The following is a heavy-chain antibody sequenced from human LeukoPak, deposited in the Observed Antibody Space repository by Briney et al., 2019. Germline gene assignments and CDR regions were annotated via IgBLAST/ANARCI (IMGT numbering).Heavy chain of an antibody. CDR2: IKQDGSEK. V-gene: IGHV3-7*01. CDR1: GFTFSRFW. CDR3: ARGGRIAVAGTWSADLDY. J-gene: IGHJ4*02. Sequence: GGSLRLSCAASGFTFSRFWMSWVRQAPGKGLEWVANIKQDGSEKYYVDSVKGRFTISRDNAKNSLYLQMNSLRAEDTAVYYCARGGRIAVAGTWSADLDYWGQGTLVTVSS. D-gene: IGHD6-19*01.